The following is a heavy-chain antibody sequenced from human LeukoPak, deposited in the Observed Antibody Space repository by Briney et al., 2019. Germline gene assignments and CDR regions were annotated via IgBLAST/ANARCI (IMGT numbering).Heavy chain of an antibody. CDR3: ARSSIDYGGNSEYYYYYYMDV. CDR1: GGTFSSYA. D-gene: IGHD4-23*01. Sequence: GASVKVSCKASGGTFSSYAISWVRQAPGQGLEWMGGIIPIFGTANYARKFQGRVTITTDESTSTAYMELSSLRSEDTAVYYCARSSIDYGGNSEYYYYYYMDVWGKGTTVTVSS. V-gene: IGHV1-69*05. CDR2: IIPIFGTA. J-gene: IGHJ6*03.